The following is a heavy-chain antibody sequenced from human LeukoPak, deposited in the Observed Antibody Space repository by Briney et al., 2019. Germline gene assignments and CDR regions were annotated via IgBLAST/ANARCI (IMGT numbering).Heavy chain of an antibody. CDR1: GGSISSYY. CDR2: IYYSGST. V-gene: IGHV4-59*01. D-gene: IGHD6-13*01. Sequence: PSETLSLTCTVSGGSISSYYWSWIRQPPGKGLEWIGYIYYSGSTNYNPSLKSRVTISVDTSKNQFSLKLSSVTAADTAVYYCARFAAAGRSSKGEPDDYWGQGTLVTVSS. CDR3: ARFAAAGRSSKGEPDDY. J-gene: IGHJ4*02.